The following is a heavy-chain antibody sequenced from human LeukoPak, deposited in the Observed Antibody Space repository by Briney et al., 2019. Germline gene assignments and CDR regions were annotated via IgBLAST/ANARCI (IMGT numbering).Heavy chain of an antibody. CDR2: ITAYNGNT. J-gene: IGHJ3*02. V-gene: IGHV1-18*01. CDR1: GWTFVKYW. Sequence: ASVNVSFKCTGWTFVKYWCSGLRQAPGQGLEWMGWITAYNGNTYYAQRLQGRVTMTTDTSTSTVYMDLRSLTSDDTAVYYCARELRYCDSRTYTDLFDNWGQGTMVTVSS. D-gene: IGHD2/OR15-2a*01. CDR3: ARELRYCDSRTYTDLFDN.